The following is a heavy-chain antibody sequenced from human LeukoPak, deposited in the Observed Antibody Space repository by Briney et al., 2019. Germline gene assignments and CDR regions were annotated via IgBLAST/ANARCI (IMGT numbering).Heavy chain of an antibody. CDR3: AKDRGY. V-gene: IGHV3-23*01. CDR1: AFTFSTFA. Sequence: GGSLRLSCAASAFTFSTFAMSWFRQPPGKGREWGSAITSAGSTYYAESVKGQFTISRDNSKNTLYLQMNSLSADKPAVYYWAKDRGYWGQGTLVTVSS. J-gene: IGHJ4*02. CDR2: ITSAGST.